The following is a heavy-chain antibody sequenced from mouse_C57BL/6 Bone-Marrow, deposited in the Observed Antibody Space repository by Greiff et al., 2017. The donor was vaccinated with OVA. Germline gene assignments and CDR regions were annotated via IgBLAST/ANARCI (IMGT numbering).Heavy chain of an antibody. CDR2: IRSKSNNYAT. D-gene: IGHD6-5*01. CDR3: VRQGLMRGYAMDY. CDR1: GFSFNTYA. J-gene: IGHJ4*01. V-gene: IGHV10-1*01. Sequence: EVMLVESGGGLVQPKGSLKLSCAASGFSFNTYAMNWVRQAPGKGLEWVARIRSKSNNYATYYADSVKDRFTISRDDSESMLYLQMNNLKTEDTAMYYCVRQGLMRGYAMDYWGQGTSVTVSS.